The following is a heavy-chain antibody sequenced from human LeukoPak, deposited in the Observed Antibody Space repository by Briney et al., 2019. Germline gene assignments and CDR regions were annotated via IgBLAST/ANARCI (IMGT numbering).Heavy chain of an antibody. CDR2: ISSTATII. J-gene: IGHJ4*02. CDR1: GFTFSNYE. D-gene: IGHD6-13*01. CDR3: ASRALIEAGKGYYFDY. Sequence: GGSLRLSCAASGFTFSNYEMSWVRQAPGKGLEWLSYISSTATIIYYADSVKGRFTISRDNAKNSLYLQMNTLSAEDTAVYYCASRALIEAGKGYYFDYWGQGTLVTVSS. V-gene: IGHV3-48*03.